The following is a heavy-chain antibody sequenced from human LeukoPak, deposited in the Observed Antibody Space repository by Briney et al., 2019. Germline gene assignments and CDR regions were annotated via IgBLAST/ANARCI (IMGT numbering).Heavy chain of an antibody. Sequence: GGSLRLSCAASGFTFSSFSMNWVRQAPGKGLEWVSPISSSSSYIYYADSVKGRFTISRDNAKNSLFLQMNSLRAEDTAVYYCASGVEGSSRNYFDYWGQGTLVTVSS. V-gene: IGHV3-21*01. CDR3: ASGVEGSSRNYFDY. CDR1: GFTFSSFS. CDR2: ISSSSSYI. D-gene: IGHD6-6*01. J-gene: IGHJ4*02.